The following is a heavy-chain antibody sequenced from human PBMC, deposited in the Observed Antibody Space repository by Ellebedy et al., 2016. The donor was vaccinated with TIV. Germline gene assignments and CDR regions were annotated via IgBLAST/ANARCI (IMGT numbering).Heavy chain of an antibody. CDR3: ARDQWLSRIRNVGDYYYGMDV. D-gene: IGHD1-1*01. V-gene: IGHV3-7*03. J-gene: IGHJ6*02. CDR2: IKEDGSEK. CDR1: GFTFSNYW. Sequence: PGGSLRLSCVASGFTFSNYWMTWVRQAPGKGLEWVANIKEDGSEKYYVDSVKGRFTISRDNAKNSLSLQMNSLRAEDTAVYYCARDQWLSRIRNVGDYYYGMDVWGQGTTVTVSS.